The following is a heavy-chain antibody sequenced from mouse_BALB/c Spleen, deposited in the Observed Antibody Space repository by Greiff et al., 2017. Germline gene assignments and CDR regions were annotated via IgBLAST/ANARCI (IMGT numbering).Heavy chain of an antibody. CDR1: GYTFTSYW. J-gene: IGHJ1*01. Sequence: VQLQQPGAELVRPGASVKLSCKASGYTFTSYWINWVKQRPGQGLEWIGNIYPSDSYTNYNQKFKDKATLTVDKSSSTAYMQLSSPTSEDSAVYYCTRGGSSSYWYFDVWGAGTTVTVSS. CDR3: TRGGSSSYWYFDV. V-gene: IGHV1-69*02. CDR2: IYPSDSYT. D-gene: IGHD1-1*01.